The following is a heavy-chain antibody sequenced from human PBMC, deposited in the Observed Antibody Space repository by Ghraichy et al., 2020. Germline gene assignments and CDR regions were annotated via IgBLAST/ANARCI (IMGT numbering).Heavy chain of an antibody. Sequence: ESLNISCTVSGYSISSGYYWGWIRQPPGKGLEWIGSIYHSGSTYYNPSLKSRVTISVDTSKNQFSLKLSSVTAADTAVYYCARDLGTVTKYYYGMDVWGQGTTVTVSS. J-gene: IGHJ6*02. D-gene: IGHD4-17*01. V-gene: IGHV4-38-2*02. CDR3: ARDLGTVTKYYYGMDV. CDR2: IYHSGST. CDR1: GYSISSGYY.